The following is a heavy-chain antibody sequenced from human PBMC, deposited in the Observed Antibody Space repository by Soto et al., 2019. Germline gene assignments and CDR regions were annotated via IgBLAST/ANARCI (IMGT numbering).Heavy chain of an antibody. CDR3: ARVIRGNSGYDFIEY. Sequence: SETLSLTCTVSGGSISSGDYYLSWIGRPPGKGLEWIGYIYYSGSTYYNPSLKSRVTISVDTSKNQFSLKLSSVTAADTAVYYCARVIRGNSGYDFIEYSGQGTMVTVSS. D-gene: IGHD5-12*01. V-gene: IGHV4-30-4*01. CDR1: GGSISSGDYY. CDR2: IYYSGST. J-gene: IGHJ4*02.